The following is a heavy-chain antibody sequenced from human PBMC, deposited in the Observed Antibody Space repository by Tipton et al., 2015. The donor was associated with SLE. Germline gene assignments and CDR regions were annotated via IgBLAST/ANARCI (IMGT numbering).Heavy chain of an antibody. Sequence: RSLRLSCAASGFTFSSYAMHWVRQAPGKGLEWVAVISYDGSNKYYADSVKGRFTISRDNAKNSLYLQMNSLRAEDTAVYYCAKDPTPQWQLGGNAFDIWGQGTMVTVSS. V-gene: IGHV3-30-3*01. CDR1: GFTFSSYA. D-gene: IGHD6-19*01. CDR2: ISYDGSNK. J-gene: IGHJ3*02. CDR3: AKDPTPQWQLGGNAFDI.